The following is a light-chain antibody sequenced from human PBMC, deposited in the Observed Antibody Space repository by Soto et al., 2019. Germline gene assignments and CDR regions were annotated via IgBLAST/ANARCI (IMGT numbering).Light chain of an antibody. J-gene: IGLJ1*01. Sequence: QSVLTRRPSASGTPGQRVTISCSGSTSNIGGNTVNWYQQFPGTAPKLLMFKNNQRPSGVPDRFSGSKSGTSASLAISGLQSEDEADYYCAAWDDSLNGYVFGIGTKVTV. CDR3: AAWDDSLNGYV. CDR2: KNN. V-gene: IGLV1-44*01. CDR1: TSNIGGNT.